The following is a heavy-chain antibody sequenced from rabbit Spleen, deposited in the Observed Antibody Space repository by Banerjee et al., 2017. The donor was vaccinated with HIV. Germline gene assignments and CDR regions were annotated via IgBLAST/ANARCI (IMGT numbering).Heavy chain of an antibody. CDR1: GFSFSSGYD. V-gene: IGHV1S40*01. CDR2: IDVGSSATT. J-gene: IGHJ6*01. D-gene: IGHD8-1*01. Sequence: QSLEESGGDLVKPGASLALTCTASGFSFSSGYDMCWVRQAPGKGPEWIACIDVGSSATTYYASWAKGRFTISKTSSTTVTLQMTSLTVADTATYFCARDTGSSFSSYGMDLWGPGTLVTVS. CDR3: ARDTGSSFSSYGMDL.